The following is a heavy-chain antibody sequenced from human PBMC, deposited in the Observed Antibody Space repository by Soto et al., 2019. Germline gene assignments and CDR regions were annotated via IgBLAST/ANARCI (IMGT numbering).Heavy chain of an antibody. CDR2: ISYDGSDK. V-gene: IGHV3-30*18. Sequence: GGSLRLSCAASGFTFNTYGMHWVRQAPGKGLEWVAVISYDGSDKYYADSVKGRFIISRDNSKNTLYLQMNSLRAEDTAIYYCAKSPNFYCSSPNCYKFYFDFWGQGALVTVSS. J-gene: IGHJ4*02. CDR3: AKSPNFYCSSPNCYKFYFDF. D-gene: IGHD2-2*02. CDR1: GFTFNTYG.